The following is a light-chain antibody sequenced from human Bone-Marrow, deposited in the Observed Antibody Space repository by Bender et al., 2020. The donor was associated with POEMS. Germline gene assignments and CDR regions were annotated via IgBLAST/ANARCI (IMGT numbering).Light chain of an antibody. Sequence: QSVLTQPHSASGTPGQRFTISCSGGSSNIGALSGNWFQHLPGTSTRLPNCSSHRRPSEVPDRFAGSRSGTSASLAISGLQSGDEADSYCAVWDDSLNGWVFGGGTKLPVL. V-gene: IGLV1-44*01. J-gene: IGLJ3*02. CDR2: SSH. CDR3: AVWDDSLNGWV. CDR1: SSNIGALS.